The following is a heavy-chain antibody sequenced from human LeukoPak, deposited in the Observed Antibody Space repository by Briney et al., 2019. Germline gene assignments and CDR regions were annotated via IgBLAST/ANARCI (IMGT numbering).Heavy chain of an antibody. CDR2: ISSSSSYI. CDR3: ARDLWFGETLDY. CDR1: GFTFSSYS. V-gene: IGHV3-21*01. D-gene: IGHD3-10*01. J-gene: IGHJ4*02. Sequence: GGSLRLSCAASGFTFSSYSMNWVRQAPGKGLEWVSSISSSSSYIYYADSVKGRFTISRDNAKNSLYLQMNSLRAEDTAVYYCARDLWFGETLDYWGQGSVVTVSS.